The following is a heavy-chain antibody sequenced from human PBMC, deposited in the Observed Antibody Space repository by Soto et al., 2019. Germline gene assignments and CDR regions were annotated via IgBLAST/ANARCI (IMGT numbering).Heavy chain of an antibody. V-gene: IGHV4-59*08. CDR3: ARAYDFWSGYPEHYMDV. CDR2: TYYSGST. CDR1: GGSISSYY. Sequence: SETLSLTCTVSGGSISSYYWSWIRQPQGKGLEWIGYTYYSGSTNYNPSLKSRVTISVDTSKNQFSLKLSSVTAADTAVDYCARAYDFWSGYPEHYMDVWGKGTTVTVSS. D-gene: IGHD3-3*01. J-gene: IGHJ6*03.